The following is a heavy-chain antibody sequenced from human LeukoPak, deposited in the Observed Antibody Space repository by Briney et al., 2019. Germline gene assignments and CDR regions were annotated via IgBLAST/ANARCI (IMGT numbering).Heavy chain of an antibody. Sequence: ASVKVSCKPSGYTFTSYGINWVRQAPGQGLEWMGWINTHNANTNYVQKFQGRVTMTTDTSTSTAHMELRSLRSDDTAIYYCARDEDHNPLVHWGQGTLVTVSS. J-gene: IGHJ4*02. CDR2: INTHNANT. CDR3: ARDEDHNPLVH. CDR1: GYTFTSYG. V-gene: IGHV1-18*01.